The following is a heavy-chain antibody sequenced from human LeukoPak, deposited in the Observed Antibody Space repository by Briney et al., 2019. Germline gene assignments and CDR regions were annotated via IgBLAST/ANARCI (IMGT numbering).Heavy chain of an antibody. D-gene: IGHD6-19*01. Sequence: GGSLTLSCAASGFTFSSYGMHWVRQAPGKGLEWVTVISYDGTNKSYADSVKGRFTISRDNSKNTLFLQMNSLRAEDTAVYYCAKDRLGITVAGIDYWGQGTLVTVSS. V-gene: IGHV3-30*18. CDR1: GFTFSSYG. J-gene: IGHJ4*02. CDR2: ISYDGTNK. CDR3: AKDRLGITVAGIDY.